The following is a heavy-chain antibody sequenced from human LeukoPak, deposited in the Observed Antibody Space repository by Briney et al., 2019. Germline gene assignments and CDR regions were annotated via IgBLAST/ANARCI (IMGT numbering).Heavy chain of an antibody. Sequence: PGGALRLSCAASGFTFSKYSMLSVRQAPGRGLENVSRINTDGTITTYADSVKGRFTVSRDNADNTMFLQMNSVRDEDTAVYYCATKQWLAPPPDSWGQGTPVNVSS. J-gene: IGHJ4*02. CDR2: INTDGTIT. V-gene: IGHV3-74*01. D-gene: IGHD6-19*01. CDR3: ATKQWLAPPPDS. CDR1: GFTFSKYS.